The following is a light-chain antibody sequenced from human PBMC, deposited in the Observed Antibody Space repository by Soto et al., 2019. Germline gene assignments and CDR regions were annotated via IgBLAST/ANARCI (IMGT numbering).Light chain of an antibody. V-gene: IGLV1-44*01. CDR2: NSY. Sequence: QSVLTQPPSASGTPGQRVTISCSGSSSNIGSKTVNWYQQLPGTVPKLLIYNSYQRPSGVPDRFSGSKSGTSASLAISGLRSEDEADYYCAAWDASLNGYVFGAGTKVTV. CDR3: AAWDASLNGYV. J-gene: IGLJ1*01. CDR1: SSNIGSKT.